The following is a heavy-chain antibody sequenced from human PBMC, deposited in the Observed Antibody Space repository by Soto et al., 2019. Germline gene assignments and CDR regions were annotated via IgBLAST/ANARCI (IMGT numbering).Heavy chain of an antibody. J-gene: IGHJ4*02. Sequence: GGSLRLSCAASGFTFSDYYMSWIRQAPGKGLEWVSYISSSSSYTNYADSVKGRFTISRDNAKNSLYLQMKSLRAEDTAVYYCARAPPGYSSSWYSALREFDYWAQGTLVTVSS. CDR2: ISSSSSYT. V-gene: IGHV3-11*06. CDR1: GFTFSDYY. D-gene: IGHD6-13*01. CDR3: ARAPPGYSSSWYSALREFDY.